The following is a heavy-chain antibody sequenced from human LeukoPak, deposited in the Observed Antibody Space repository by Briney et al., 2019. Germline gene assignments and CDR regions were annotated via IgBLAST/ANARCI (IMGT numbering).Heavy chain of an antibody. Sequence: SETLSLTCTVSGSSINNNFWTWIRQPPGKGLEWIGYIYSGGSANYNPSIKSRVIISGDTSKNQISLKLTSVTAADTAVYFCARHRDYDTWGRGTLVNVS. CDR2: IYSGGSA. J-gene: IGHJ4*01. CDR1: GSSINNNF. V-gene: IGHV4-59*08. D-gene: IGHD3-16*01. CDR3: ARHRDYDT.